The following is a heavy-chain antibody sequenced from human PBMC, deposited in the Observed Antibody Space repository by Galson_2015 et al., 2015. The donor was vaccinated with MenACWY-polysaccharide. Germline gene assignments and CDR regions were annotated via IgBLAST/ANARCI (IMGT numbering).Heavy chain of an antibody. Sequence: SVKVSCKASGYTFTSYGISWVRQAPGQGLEWMGWISVYNGNTKYAQNLQGRVTMTTDTSTSTAYMELRSLRSDDTAVYYCARWTSRGNPDGYLDYWGHGTQVTVSS. CDR3: ARWTSRGNPDGYLDY. D-gene: IGHD2/OR15-2a*01. CDR2: ISVYNGNT. CDR1: GYTFTSYG. V-gene: IGHV1-18*01. J-gene: IGHJ4*01.